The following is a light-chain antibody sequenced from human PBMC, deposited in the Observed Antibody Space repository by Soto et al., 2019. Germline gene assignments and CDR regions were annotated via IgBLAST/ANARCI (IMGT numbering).Light chain of an antibody. CDR2: DAS. V-gene: IGKV3-11*01. CDR3: QQRSNWPLEVT. Sequence: EIVLTQSPATLSLSPGERXTLSCRASQSVSSYLAWYQQKPGQAPRLLIYDASNRATGIPARFSGSGSGTDFTLTISSLEPEDFAVYYCQQRSNWPLEVTFGGGTKVEIK. CDR1: QSVSSY. J-gene: IGKJ4*01.